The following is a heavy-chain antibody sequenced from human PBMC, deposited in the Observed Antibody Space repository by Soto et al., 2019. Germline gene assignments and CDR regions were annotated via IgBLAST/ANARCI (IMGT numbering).Heavy chain of an antibody. V-gene: IGHV4-31*03. CDR1: GGSISSGGYY. Sequence: QVQLQESGPGLVKPSQTLSLTCTVSGGSISSGGYYWSWIRHHPGKGLEWIGYIYYSGSTYYNPSLQSRVTITVDTSKTQFSLRLSSVSAADTAVYHCARDRNYDSSGGFDYWGQGTLVTVSS. J-gene: IGHJ4*02. CDR3: ARDRNYDSSGGFDY. D-gene: IGHD3-22*01. CDR2: IYYSGST.